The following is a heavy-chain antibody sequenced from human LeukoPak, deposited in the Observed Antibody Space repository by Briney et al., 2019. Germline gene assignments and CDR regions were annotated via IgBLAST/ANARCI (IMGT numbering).Heavy chain of an antibody. J-gene: IGHJ5*02. CDR3: ASIAVAGLGDNWFDP. CDR1: GFTFSSYS. V-gene: IGHV3-30*02. CDR2: IRYDGSNK. D-gene: IGHD6-19*01. Sequence: PGGSLRLSCAASGFTFSSYSMNWVRQAPGKGLEWVAFIRYDGSNKYYADSVKGRFTISRDNSKNTLYLQMNSLRAEDTAVYYCASIAVAGLGDNWFDPWGQGTLVTVSS.